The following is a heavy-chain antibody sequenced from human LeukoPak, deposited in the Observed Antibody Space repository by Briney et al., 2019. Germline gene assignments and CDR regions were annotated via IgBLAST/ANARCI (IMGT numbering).Heavy chain of an antibody. CDR3: ARGPGIAVAGSYWFDP. Sequence: SETLSLTCAVYGGSFSGYYWSWIRQPPGKGLEWIGEINHSGSTNYNPSLKSRVTISVDTSKNQFSLKLSSVTAADTAVYYCARGPGIAVAGSYWFDPWGQGTLVTVPS. CDR1: GGSFSGYY. J-gene: IGHJ5*02. CDR2: INHSGST. V-gene: IGHV4-34*01. D-gene: IGHD6-19*01.